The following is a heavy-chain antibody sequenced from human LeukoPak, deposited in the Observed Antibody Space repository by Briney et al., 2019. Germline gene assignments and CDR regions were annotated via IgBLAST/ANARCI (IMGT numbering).Heavy chain of an antibody. J-gene: IGHJ6*03. CDR1: GFTSDNYA. CDR3: AKTFPHYYYMDV. CDR2: LSWDSVTI. V-gene: IGHV3-9*02. Sequence: SLRLSCAASGFTSDNYAMHWVRQAPGKGLEWVSGLSWDSVTIGYADSVKGRVTISRDNAKNSLYLQMNSLRAEDTALYFCAKTFPHYYYMDVWGKGTTVTVSS. D-gene: IGHD2/OR15-2a*01.